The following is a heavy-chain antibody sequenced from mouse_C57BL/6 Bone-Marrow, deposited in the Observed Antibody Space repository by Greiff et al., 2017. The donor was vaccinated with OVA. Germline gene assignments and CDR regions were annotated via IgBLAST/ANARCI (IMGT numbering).Heavy chain of an antibody. CDR2: ISDGGSYT. J-gene: IGHJ3*01. CDR1: GFTFSSYA. CDR3: ARYDYDERFAY. Sequence: VQGVESGGGLVKPGGSLKLSCAASGFTFSSYAMSWVRQTPEKRLEWVATISDGGSYTYYPDNVKGRFTISRDNAKNNLYLQMSHLKSEDTAMYYCARYDYDERFAYWGQGTLVTVSA. V-gene: IGHV5-4*01. D-gene: IGHD2-4*01.